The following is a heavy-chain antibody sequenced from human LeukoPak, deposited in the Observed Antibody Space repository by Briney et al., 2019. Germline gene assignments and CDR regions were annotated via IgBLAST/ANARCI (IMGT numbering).Heavy chain of an antibody. J-gene: IGHJ4*02. Sequence: GGSLRLSCAASGFTFSNYAMSWVRQAPGKGLEWVSTISGSGAGTYYADSVKGRFTIPRDNSKNTLYLQMHSLRAEDTAVYYCATNTSSWSFDYWGQGTLVTVSS. CDR2: ISGSGAGT. CDR3: ATNTSSWSFDY. D-gene: IGHD6-13*01. V-gene: IGHV3-23*01. CDR1: GFTFSNYA.